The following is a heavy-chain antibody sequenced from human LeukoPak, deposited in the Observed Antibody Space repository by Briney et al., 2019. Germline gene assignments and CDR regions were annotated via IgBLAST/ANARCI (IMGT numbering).Heavy chain of an antibody. CDR2: IIYSGST. D-gene: IGHD2-15*01. V-gene: IGHV4-39*07. J-gene: IGHJ5*02. Sequence: ASETLSLTCTVSGGSISSDNYYWGWVRQPPGKALEWIGNIIYSGSTYYSPSLKSRVTISVDTSKNQFSLKLSSVTAADTAVYYCAREPIVVVVAAGWFDPWGQGTLVTVSS. CDR3: AREPIVVVVAAGWFDP. CDR1: GGSISSDNYY.